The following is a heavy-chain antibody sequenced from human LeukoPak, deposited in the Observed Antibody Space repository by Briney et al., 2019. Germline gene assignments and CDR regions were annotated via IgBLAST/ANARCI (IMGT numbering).Heavy chain of an antibody. Sequence: SETLSLTCTVSGGSISSYYWGWIRQPPGKGLEWIGYIYYTGSTSCNPSLRSRVTISVDSSKNQFSLKVNSVTAADTAVYYCARGDYFGSGLGDWGQGTLVTVSS. CDR3: ARGDYFGSGLGD. J-gene: IGHJ4*02. D-gene: IGHD3-10*01. CDR1: GGSISSYY. V-gene: IGHV4-59*01. CDR2: IYYTGST.